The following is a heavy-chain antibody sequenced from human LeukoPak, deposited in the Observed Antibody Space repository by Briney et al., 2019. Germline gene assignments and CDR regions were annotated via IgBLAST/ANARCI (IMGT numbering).Heavy chain of an antibody. D-gene: IGHD6-19*01. CDR1: GYSFTNKY. V-gene: IGHV1-46*01. J-gene: IGHJ3*02. CDR3: ARDQRQWLVDAFDI. CDR2: INPSGGST. Sequence: ASVKVSCKASGYSFTNKYMHWVRQAPGQGLEWMGIINPSGGSTTYAQKFKGRVTMTRDTSTSTVYMELSSLRSEDTAVYYCARDQRQWLVDAFDIWGQGTMVTVSS.